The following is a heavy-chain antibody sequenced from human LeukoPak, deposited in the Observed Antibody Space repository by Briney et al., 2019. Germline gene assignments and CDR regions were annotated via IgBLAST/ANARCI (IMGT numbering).Heavy chain of an antibody. CDR3: ARELSAGAQPYYYYYMDV. V-gene: IGHV1-69*05. Sequence: SVKVSCKASGGTFSSYAISWVRQAPGQGLEWMGGIIPIFGTANYAQKFQGRVTITRNTSLSTAYMELSSLRSEDTAIYYCARELSAGAQPYYYYYMDVWGKGTTVTVSS. CDR2: IIPIFGTA. D-gene: IGHD2-21*01. CDR1: GGTFSSYA. J-gene: IGHJ6*03.